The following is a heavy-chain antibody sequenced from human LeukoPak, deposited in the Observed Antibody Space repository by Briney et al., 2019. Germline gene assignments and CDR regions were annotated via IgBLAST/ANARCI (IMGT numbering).Heavy chain of an antibody. Sequence: SDTLSLTCAVSGYSISSSNYWGWIRQPPGKGLEWIGHIYYSGSIYYNPSLKSRVTMSVDTSKNQFSLKLSSVTAVDTAVYYCARKATTGPTKAAFDIWGQGTVVTVSS. CDR3: ARKATTGPTKAAFDI. J-gene: IGHJ3*02. CDR1: GYSISSSNY. CDR2: IYYSGSI. D-gene: IGHD4-17*01. V-gene: IGHV4-28*05.